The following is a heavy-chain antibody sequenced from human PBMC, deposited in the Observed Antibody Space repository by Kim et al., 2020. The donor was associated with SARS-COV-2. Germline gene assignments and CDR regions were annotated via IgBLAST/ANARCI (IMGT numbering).Heavy chain of an antibody. Sequence: SETLSLTCTVSGDSVSSGSYYWSWIRQPPGKGLEWIGYIYYSGSTNYNPSLKSRVTISVDTSKNQFSLKLSSVTAADTAVYYCARVTSGSYDAFEIWGQGTMVTVSS. CDR1: GDSVSSGSYY. CDR3: ARVTSGSYDAFEI. CDR2: IYYSGST. J-gene: IGHJ3*02. D-gene: IGHD1-26*01. V-gene: IGHV4-61*01.